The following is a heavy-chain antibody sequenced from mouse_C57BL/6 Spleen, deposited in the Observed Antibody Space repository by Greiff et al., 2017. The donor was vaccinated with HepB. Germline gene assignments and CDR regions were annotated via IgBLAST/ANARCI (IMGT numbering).Heavy chain of an antibody. Sequence: EVQLQQSGPELVKPGASVKISCKASGYTFTDYYMNWVKQSHGKSLEWIGDINPNNGGTSYNQKFKGKATLTVDKSSSTAYMELRSLTSEDSAVYYCARGPGISFDYWGQGTTLTVSS. J-gene: IGHJ2*01. CDR1: GYTFTDYY. CDR3: ARGPGISFDY. D-gene: IGHD1-1*01. CDR2: INPNNGGT. V-gene: IGHV1-26*01.